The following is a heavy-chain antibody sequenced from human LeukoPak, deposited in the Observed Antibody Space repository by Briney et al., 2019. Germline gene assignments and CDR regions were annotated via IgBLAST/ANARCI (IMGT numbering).Heavy chain of an antibody. CDR1: GGSISSYY. Sequence: SETLSLTCTVSGGSISSYYWSWIRQPPGKGLEWIGYIYYSGSTNYNPSLKSRVTISVDTSKNQFSPKLSSVTAADTAVYYCARVSEVLWFGELPYNWFDPWGQGTLVTVSS. D-gene: IGHD3-10*01. V-gene: IGHV4-59*01. CDR3: ARVSEVLWFGELPYNWFDP. CDR2: IYYSGST. J-gene: IGHJ5*02.